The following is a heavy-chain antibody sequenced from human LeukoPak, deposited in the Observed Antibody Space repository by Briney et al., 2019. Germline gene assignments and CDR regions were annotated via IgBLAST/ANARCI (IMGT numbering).Heavy chain of an antibody. CDR3: AREGRGYCTNGVCYRDWFDP. CDR2: INTDGSST. Sequence: PGGSLRLSCAASGFTFSSYWMHWVRQAPGKGLVWVSRINTDGSSTSYADSVKGRFTISRDNAKNTLYLQMNSLRAEDTAVYYCAREGRGYCTNGVCYRDWFDPWGQGTLVTVSS. D-gene: IGHD2-8*01. CDR1: GFTFSSYW. J-gene: IGHJ5*02. V-gene: IGHV3-74*01.